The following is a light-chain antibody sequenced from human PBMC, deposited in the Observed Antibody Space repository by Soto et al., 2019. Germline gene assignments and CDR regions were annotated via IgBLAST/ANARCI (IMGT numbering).Light chain of an antibody. Sequence: DIQMTQSPSSVSASVGDRVTITCRASQGINSWLAWYQQKPGKAPKLLIYAASGLQSGVPSRFSGSGSGTDFTLTISSLQPEDFATYYCQRANSFPFAFGPGTIVDIK. CDR3: QRANSFPFA. CDR1: QGINSW. CDR2: AAS. J-gene: IGKJ3*01. V-gene: IGKV1-12*01.